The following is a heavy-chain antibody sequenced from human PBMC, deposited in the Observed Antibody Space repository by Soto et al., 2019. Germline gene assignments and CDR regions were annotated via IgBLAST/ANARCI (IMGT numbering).Heavy chain of an antibody. CDR3: ARVPRDSYGGYYYYYYMDV. J-gene: IGHJ6*03. D-gene: IGHD5-18*01. CDR2: TIPILGIA. V-gene: IGHV1-69*02. Sequence: SVKVSCKASGGTFSSYTISWVRQAPGQGLEWMGRTIPILGIANYAQKFQGRVTITADKSTSTAYMELSSLRSEDTAVYYCARVPRDSYGGYYYYYYMDVWGKGTTVTVSS. CDR1: GGTFSSYT.